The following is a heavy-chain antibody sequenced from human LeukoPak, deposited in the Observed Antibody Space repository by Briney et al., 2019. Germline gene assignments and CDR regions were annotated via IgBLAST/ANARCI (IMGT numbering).Heavy chain of an antibody. CDR3: ARAYYDILTGYYERDYYYYYGMDV. V-gene: IGHV6-1*01. J-gene: IGHJ6*02. CDR1: GDSVSSNSAA. D-gene: IGHD3-9*01. Sequence: SQTLSLTCDISGDSVSSNSAAWNWIRQSPSRGLEWLGRTYYRSKWYNDYAVSVKSRITINPDTPKNQFSLQLNSVTPEDTAVYYCARAYYDILTGYYERDYYYYYGMDVWGQGTTVTVSS. CDR2: TYYRSKWYN.